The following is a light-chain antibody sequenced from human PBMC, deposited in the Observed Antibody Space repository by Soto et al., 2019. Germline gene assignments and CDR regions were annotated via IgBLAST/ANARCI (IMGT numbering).Light chain of an antibody. CDR3: MQGLRPMYT. Sequence: IAMTQSPLSLPVTPGAPASISCRSSQTLLHSNGDNYLDWYLQKPGQSPQLLVYLGSNRASGVADRFSGSGSGTDFTLKINSVEAEDVGVFYCMQGLRPMYTFGQGTKLEIK. CDR1: QTLLHSNGDNY. V-gene: IGKV2-28*01. J-gene: IGKJ2*01. CDR2: LGS.